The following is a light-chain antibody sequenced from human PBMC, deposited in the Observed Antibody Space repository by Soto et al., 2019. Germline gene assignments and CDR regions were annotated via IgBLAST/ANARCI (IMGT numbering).Light chain of an antibody. J-gene: IGLJ1*01. CDR2: DVS. Sequence: QSVLTQPASVSGSPGQSITISCTGTSSDVGDYNYVSWYRQYPGKVPKLMMFDVSNRPSGVSNRFSGSKSGNTASLTISGLQAEDEADYFCCSYATGSVYVFGTGTKLTVL. CDR3: CSYATGSVYV. V-gene: IGLV2-14*01. CDR1: SSDVGDYNY.